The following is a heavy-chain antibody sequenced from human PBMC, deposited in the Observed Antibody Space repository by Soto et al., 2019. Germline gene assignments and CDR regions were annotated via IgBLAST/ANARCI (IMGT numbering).Heavy chain of an antibody. V-gene: IGHV3-23*01. J-gene: IGHJ5*02. D-gene: IGHD3-16*01. CDR1: GLTLRSYA. Sequence: EGQLLQSGGDLVLPGGSLRLSCAGSGLTLRSYAMTWIRQTPEKGLEWVSTISGRSAVPSYADSVNGRFAVSRDNSQKTVYLRKNRPRPGDPATFLCAKGGAFTGGFDPWGQGSLVTVSS. CDR3: AKGGAFTGGFDP. CDR2: ISGRSAVP.